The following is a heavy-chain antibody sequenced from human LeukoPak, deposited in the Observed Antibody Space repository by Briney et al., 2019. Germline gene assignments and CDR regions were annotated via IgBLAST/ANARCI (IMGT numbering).Heavy chain of an antibody. CDR3: APGPSSDDAEGI. J-gene: IGHJ3*02. Sequence: GGSLRLSCAASGFTFGSYGMSWVRQAPGKGLEWVSAISGGGGSTYYADSVKGRFTISRDNSKNTLYLQMNSLRADDTAVYYCAPGPSSDDAEGIWGQATMVTVSS. CDR1: GFTFGSYG. V-gene: IGHV3-23*01. D-gene: IGHD6-19*01. CDR2: ISGGGGST.